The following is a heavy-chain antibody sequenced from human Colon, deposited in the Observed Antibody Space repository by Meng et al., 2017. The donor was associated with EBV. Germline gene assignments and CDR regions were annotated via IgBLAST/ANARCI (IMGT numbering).Heavy chain of an antibody. V-gene: IGHV3-23*01. Sequence: EVQLLESGGGLVQPGESLRLSCAASGFTFSTYAMSWVRQAPGKGLEWVSGISGSGGSTYYADSVNGRFTISRDNSKNTLYVQMNSLRAEDAAIYYCAKGNVPTAIASFDYWGQGTLVTSPQ. CDR2: ISGSGGST. CDR1: GFTFSTYA. CDR3: AKGNVPTAIASFDY. D-gene: IGHD2-2*01. J-gene: IGHJ4*02.